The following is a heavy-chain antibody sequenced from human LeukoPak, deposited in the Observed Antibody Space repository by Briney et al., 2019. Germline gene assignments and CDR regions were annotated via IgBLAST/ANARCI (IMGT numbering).Heavy chain of an antibody. D-gene: IGHD1-26*01. V-gene: IGHV1-69*13. Sequence: ASVRVSCKASGGTFSSYSISWVRQAPGQGLEWMGGIIPIFDTADYAQKFQGRVTITADESTSTAYMELSSLRSEDTAVFYCARISLGAIWGYYYGMDVWGQGTTVTVSS. CDR2: IIPIFDTA. J-gene: IGHJ6*02. CDR3: ARISLGAIWGYYYGMDV. CDR1: GGTFSSYS.